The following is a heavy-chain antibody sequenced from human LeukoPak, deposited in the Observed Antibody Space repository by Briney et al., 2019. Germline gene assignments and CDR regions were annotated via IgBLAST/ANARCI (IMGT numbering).Heavy chain of an antibody. V-gene: IGHV1-2*02. CDR3: ARDGEYGTGSYYRGCFDY. CDR1: GYSFTAFY. CDR2: IHPRSGET. J-gene: IGHJ4*02. Sequence: ASVKVSCKASGYSFTAFYIHWVRQAPGQGLEWMGWIHPRSGETNYAYKFRGRVTMTGDTSISTTYMDLGSLGSDDTAVYYCARDGEYGTGSYYRGCFDYWGQGTLVTVSS. D-gene: IGHD3-10*01.